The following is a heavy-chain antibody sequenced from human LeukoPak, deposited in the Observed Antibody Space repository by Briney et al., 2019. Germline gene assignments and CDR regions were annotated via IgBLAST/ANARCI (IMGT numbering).Heavy chain of an antibody. D-gene: IGHD4-23*01. CDR1: VFTFSSYA. J-gene: IGHJ4*02. CDR3: ARDGRNYGGNSGAFDY. Sequence: SGGSLRLSCAASVFTFSSYAMHSVRQAPGKGLEYVSAISSNGGSTYYANSVKGRFTISRDNSKNTLYLQMGSLRAEDMAVYYCARDGRNYGGNSGAFDYWGQGTLVTVSS. V-gene: IGHV3-64*01. CDR2: ISSNGGST.